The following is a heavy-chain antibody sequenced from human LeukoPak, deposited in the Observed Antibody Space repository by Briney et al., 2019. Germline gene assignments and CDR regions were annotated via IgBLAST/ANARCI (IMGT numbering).Heavy chain of an antibody. D-gene: IGHD3-22*01. V-gene: IGHV1-46*01. J-gene: IGHJ4*02. CDR2: INPSGGNT. CDR1: GYTFTSYY. CDR3: AIDQRNYYDSSGYYYGAY. Sequence: ASVKVSCKATGYTFTSYYMHWVRQAPGQGLEWMGIINPSGGNTNYAQKLQGRVTMTTDTSTSTAYMELRSLRSDDTAVYYCAIDQRNYYDSSGYYYGAYWGLGTLVTISS.